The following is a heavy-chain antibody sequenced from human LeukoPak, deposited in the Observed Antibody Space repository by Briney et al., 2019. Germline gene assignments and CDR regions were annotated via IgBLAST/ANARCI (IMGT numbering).Heavy chain of an antibody. Sequence: SETLSLTCAVYGGSFSGYYWSWIRQPPGKGLEWIGEINHSGSTNYNPSLKSRVTISVDTSKNQFSLKLSSVTAADTAVYCCARGLKQWLVQRSYFDYWGQGTLVTVSS. CDR3: ARGLKQWLVQRSYFDY. CDR1: GGSFSGYY. V-gene: IGHV4-34*01. CDR2: INHSGST. D-gene: IGHD6-19*01. J-gene: IGHJ4*02.